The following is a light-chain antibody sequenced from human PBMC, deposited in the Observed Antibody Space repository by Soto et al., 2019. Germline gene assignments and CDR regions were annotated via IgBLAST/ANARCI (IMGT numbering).Light chain of an antibody. V-gene: IGKV1-12*01. CDR2: AAS. J-gene: IGKJ3*01. Sequence: DIQMTQSPSSVSASVGDRVTITCRASQDISSWLAWYQQKPGKAPKLLIYAASRLQSEFPSRLSGSVSGTNCTLTIRRLQTEDFATYYCRQTKSFPFTFGPGTKVDI. CDR3: RQTKSFPFT. CDR1: QDISSW.